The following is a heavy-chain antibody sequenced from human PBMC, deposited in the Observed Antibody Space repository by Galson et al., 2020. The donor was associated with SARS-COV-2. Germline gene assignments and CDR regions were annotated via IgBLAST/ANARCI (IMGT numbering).Heavy chain of an antibody. CDR1: GDSISSTNYY. D-gene: IGHD3-16*01. CDR3: ARESAYGNKYYFFDY. Sequence: ASETLSLTCTVSGDSISSTNYYWGWIRQPPGKGLEWIATIYYRGSTYYKPSLKSRVTISVDTSKNQFALKLSSVTAADTAVYYCARESAYGNKYYFFDYWGQGAQVTVSS. V-gene: IGHV4-39*06. J-gene: IGHJ4*02. CDR2: IYYRGST.